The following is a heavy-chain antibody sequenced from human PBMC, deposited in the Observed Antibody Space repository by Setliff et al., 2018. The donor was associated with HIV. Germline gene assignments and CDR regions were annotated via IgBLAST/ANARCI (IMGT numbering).Heavy chain of an antibody. V-gene: IGHV3-23*01. CDR3: AKVFVFGVDAFDI. D-gene: IGHD3-10*02. J-gene: IGHJ3*02. CDR2: LSGSGGPT. CDR1: ELTFSNYA. Sequence: PGGSLRLSCAASELTFSNYAMTWVRQAPGKGLEWVSSLSGSGGPTHYAESVKGRFTISKDNSKNTLYLQMSSLRDEDTAVYYCAKVFVFGVDAFDIWGQGTMVTVSS.